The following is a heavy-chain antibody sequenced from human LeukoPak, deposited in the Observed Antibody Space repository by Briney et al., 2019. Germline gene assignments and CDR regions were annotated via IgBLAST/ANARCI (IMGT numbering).Heavy chain of an antibody. CDR1: GFTFSSYG. CDR2: ISYDGSNK. V-gene: IGHV3-30*18. J-gene: IGHJ4*02. CDR3: TKDISGGIAAGH. Sequence: PGGSLRLSCAASGFTFSSYGMHWVRQAPGKGLEWVAVISYDGSNKYYADSVKGRFTISRDNSKNTLYLQMNSLRAEDTAVYYCTKDISGGIAAGHWGQGTLVTVSS. D-gene: IGHD6-13*01.